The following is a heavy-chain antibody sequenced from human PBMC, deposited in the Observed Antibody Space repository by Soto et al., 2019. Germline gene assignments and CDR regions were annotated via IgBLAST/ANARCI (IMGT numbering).Heavy chain of an antibody. V-gene: IGHV3-23*01. CDR2: ISGSGGHT. CDR3: AQGPSEYSWGCYLRYCDY. D-gene: IGHD3-16*02. CDR1: GFTFSSLA. J-gene: IGHJ4*02. Sequence: EVQLLESGGGLAQPGGSLRLSCAASGFTFSSLAMTWVRQAPGKGLEWVSAISGSGGHTYYASSVKGRFTISRATSKNTLYLQMYSLSAEDTAVYYCAQGPSEYSWGCYLRYCDYWGQGTLVTVSS.